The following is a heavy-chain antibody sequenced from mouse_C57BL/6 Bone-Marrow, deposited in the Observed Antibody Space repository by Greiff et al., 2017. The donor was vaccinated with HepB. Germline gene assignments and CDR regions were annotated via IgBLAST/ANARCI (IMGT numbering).Heavy chain of an antibody. CDR3: TPHVTIVTTSFAY. D-gene: IGHD2-5*01. J-gene: IGHJ3*01. CDR1: GFNIKDYY. V-gene: IGHV14-1*01. Sequence: EVQLQQSGAELVRPGASVKLSCTASGFNIKDYYMHWVKQRPEQGLEWIGRIDPEDGDTEYAPKFQGKATMTADTSSNTAYLQLSSLTSEDTAVYYCTPHVTIVTTSFAYWGQGTLVTVSA. CDR2: IDPEDGDT.